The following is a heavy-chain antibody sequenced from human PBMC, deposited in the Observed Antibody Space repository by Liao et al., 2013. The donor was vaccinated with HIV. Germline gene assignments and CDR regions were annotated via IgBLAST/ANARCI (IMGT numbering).Heavy chain of an antibody. D-gene: IGHD2-15*01. CDR1: GGSISSGDYY. V-gene: IGHV4-30-4*08. J-gene: IGHJ2*01. Sequence: QVQLQESGPGLVKPSQTLSLTCTVSGGSISSGDYYWSWIRQPPGKGLEWIGYIYYSGSTYYNPSLKSRVTISVDTSKNQFSLKLSSVTAADTAVYYCARTRGYCSGGSCYSEWYFDLWGRGTLVTVSS. CDR3: ARTRGYCSGGSCYSEWYFDL. CDR2: IYYSGST.